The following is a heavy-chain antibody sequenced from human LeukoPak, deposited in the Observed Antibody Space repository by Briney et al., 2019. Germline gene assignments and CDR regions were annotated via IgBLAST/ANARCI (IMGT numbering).Heavy chain of an antibody. Sequence: GGSLILSCAASGFTVSNNYMSWVRQAPGKGLEWVSVIYCGGSTYYADSVKGRFTISRDNSKNTLYLQMNSLRADDTAVYYCVCRIGGAPQWGQGTLVTVSS. J-gene: IGHJ4*02. D-gene: IGHD1-26*01. CDR3: VCRIGGAPQ. CDR1: GFTVSNNY. V-gene: IGHV3-53*01. CDR2: IYCGGST.